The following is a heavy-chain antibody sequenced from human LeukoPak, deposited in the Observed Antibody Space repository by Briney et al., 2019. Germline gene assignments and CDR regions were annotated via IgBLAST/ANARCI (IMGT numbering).Heavy chain of an antibody. CDR3: ARKGSGSHYYFDY. Sequence: SVKVSCKASGGTFSSYAISWVRQAPGQGLEWMGGIIPIFSTTNYAQKFQGRVTLTADESTSTAYMELSSLGSEDTAVYYCARKGSGSHYYFDYWGQGTLVTVSS. CDR1: GGTFSSYA. J-gene: IGHJ4*02. D-gene: IGHD3-10*01. V-gene: IGHV1-69*13. CDR2: IIPIFSTT.